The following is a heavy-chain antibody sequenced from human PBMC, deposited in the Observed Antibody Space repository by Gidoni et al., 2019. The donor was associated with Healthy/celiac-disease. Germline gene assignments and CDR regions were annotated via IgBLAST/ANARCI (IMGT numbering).Heavy chain of an antibody. CDR2: ISSSSSYI. D-gene: IGHD3-10*01. V-gene: IGHV3-21*01. CDR3: ARGATMVRGVIIEGWFDP. CDR1: GFPFSSSR. Sequence: EVQLVESGGGRVKPGGSLRLSREASGFPFSSSRMNWVRQAPGKGLAWVSSISSSSSYIYYADSVKGRFTIYRDNAKNSLYLQMNSLRAEDTAVYYCARGATMVRGVIIEGWFDPWGQGTLVTVSS. J-gene: IGHJ5*02.